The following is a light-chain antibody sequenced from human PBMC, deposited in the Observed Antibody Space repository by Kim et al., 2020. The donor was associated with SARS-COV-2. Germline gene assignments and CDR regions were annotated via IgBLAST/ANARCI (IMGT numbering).Light chain of an antibody. CDR1: SLRSYC. CDR2: GKN. CDR3: NSRDNNDNEL. V-gene: IGLV3-19*01. Sequence: SSELTQDPAVSVALGQTVRITCQGDSLRSYCTTWYQQKPGQAPVVVVYGKNNRPSGIPDRFSGSSSGNTASLTITGTQAGDEADYYCNSRDNNDNELFGG. J-gene: IGLJ2*01.